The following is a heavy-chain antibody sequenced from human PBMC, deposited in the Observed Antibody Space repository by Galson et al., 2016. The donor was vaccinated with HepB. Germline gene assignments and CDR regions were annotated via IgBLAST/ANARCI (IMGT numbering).Heavy chain of an antibody. CDR3: ARDRGGAAVGFDY. V-gene: IGHV4-4*02. J-gene: IGHJ4*02. Sequence: SETLYLTCAVSGGSISSDNWWSWVCQSPGKGLEWIGEIFHSGETNYNPSLKSRVTISVDKSKNQFSLKLSSVTAADTAVYYCARDRGGAAVGFDYWGQGTLFTVSS. CDR2: IFHSGET. CDR1: GGSISSDNW. D-gene: IGHD6-19*01.